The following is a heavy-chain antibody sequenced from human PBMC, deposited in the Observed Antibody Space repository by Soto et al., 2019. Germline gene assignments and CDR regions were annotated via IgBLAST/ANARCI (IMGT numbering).Heavy chain of an antibody. CDR2: INPNSGGT. J-gene: IGHJ6*02. CDR1: GYTFTGYY. CDR3: ARERFLEWLSTTNYYYYGMDV. Sequence: GASVKVSCKASGYTFTGYYMHWVRQAPGQGLEWMGWINPNSGGTNYAQKFQGRVTMTRDTSISTAYMELSRLRSDDTAVYYCARERFLEWLSTTNYYYYGMDVWGQGTMVTVSS. D-gene: IGHD3-3*01. V-gene: IGHV1-2*02.